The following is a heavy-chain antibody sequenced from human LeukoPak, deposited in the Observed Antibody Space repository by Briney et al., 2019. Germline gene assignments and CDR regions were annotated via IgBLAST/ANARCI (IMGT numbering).Heavy chain of an antibody. CDR1: GFTFNIYA. CDR2: ITGSGTNT. J-gene: IGHJ4*02. CDR3: AKPLSGSYYNAGWYFDY. V-gene: IGHV3-23*01. Sequence: GGSLRLSCAASGFTFNIYAMSWVRQAPGKGLEWVSAITGSGTNTYFADPVKGRFTISRDNSKNTLYLQMNSLRAEDTALYYCAKPLSGSYYNAGWYFDYWGQGTLVTVSS. D-gene: IGHD3-10*01.